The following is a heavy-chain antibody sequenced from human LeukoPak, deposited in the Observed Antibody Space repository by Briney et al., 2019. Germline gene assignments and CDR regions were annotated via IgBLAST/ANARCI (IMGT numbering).Heavy chain of an antibody. J-gene: IGHJ3*02. CDR1: GGSISSGGYY. D-gene: IGHD4-17*01. CDR3: ARDYGDYAAFDI. V-gene: IGHV4-31*03. Sequence: KASETLSLTCTVSGGSISSGGYYWSWIRQHPGKGLEWIGYIYYSGSTYCNPSLKSRVTISVDTSKNQFSLKLSSVTAADTAVYYCARDYGDYAAFDIWGQGTMVTVSS. CDR2: IYYSGST.